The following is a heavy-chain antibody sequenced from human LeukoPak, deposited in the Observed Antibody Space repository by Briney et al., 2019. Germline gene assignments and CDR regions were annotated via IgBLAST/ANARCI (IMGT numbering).Heavy chain of an antibody. V-gene: IGHV3-49*04. D-gene: IGHD2-15*01. CDR3: TRALVVVAATATAVTDY. J-gene: IGHJ4*02. Sequence: PGGSLRLSCTASGFTFGDYAMSRVRQAPGKGLEWVGFIRSKAYGGTTEYAASVKGRFTISRDDSKSIAYLQMNSLKTEDTAVYYCTRALVVVAATATAVTDYWGQGTLVTVSS. CDR1: GFTFGDYA. CDR2: IRSKAYGGTT.